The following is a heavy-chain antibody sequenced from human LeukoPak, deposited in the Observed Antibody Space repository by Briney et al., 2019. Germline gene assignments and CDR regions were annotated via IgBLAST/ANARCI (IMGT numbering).Heavy chain of an antibody. Sequence: SETLSLTCAVYGGSFIGYYWSWIRQPPGKGLEWIGEINHSGSTNYNPSLKSRVTISVDTSKNQFSLKLSSVTAADTAVYYCARAPGATDGYNYDYWGQGTLVTVSS. CDR1: GGSFIGYY. J-gene: IGHJ4*02. CDR2: INHSGST. CDR3: ARAPGATDGYNYDY. D-gene: IGHD5-24*01. V-gene: IGHV4-34*01.